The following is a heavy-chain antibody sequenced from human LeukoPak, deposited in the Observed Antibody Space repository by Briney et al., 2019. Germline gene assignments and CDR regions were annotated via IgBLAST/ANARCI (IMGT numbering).Heavy chain of an antibody. CDR2: TTSSSSYI. Sequence: GGSLRLSCVVSGFTFSSYSMNWVRQAPGKGLEWVSSTTSSSSYIYYADSVKGRFTISRDDAKNSLYLQMNSLRAEDTAVYYCARDLLGYDVDYWGQGTLVTVSS. D-gene: IGHD5-12*01. J-gene: IGHJ4*02. CDR3: ARDLLGYDVDY. V-gene: IGHV3-21*01. CDR1: GFTFSSYS.